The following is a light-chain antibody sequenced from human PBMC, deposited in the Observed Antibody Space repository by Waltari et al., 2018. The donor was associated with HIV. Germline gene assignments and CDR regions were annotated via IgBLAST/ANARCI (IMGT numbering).Light chain of an antibody. CDR3: QQSYSTPPYT. Sequence: DIQMTQSPLALSSSVGDRVTITCRASQNIGNYVNWYRQKVGEAPEPLVFAATSLHHGVPSRFSASGSRTDFTLTIACLEPEDFAMYFCQQSYSTPPYTFGQGT. CDR2: AAT. CDR1: QNIGNY. J-gene: IGKJ2*01. V-gene: IGKV1-39*01.